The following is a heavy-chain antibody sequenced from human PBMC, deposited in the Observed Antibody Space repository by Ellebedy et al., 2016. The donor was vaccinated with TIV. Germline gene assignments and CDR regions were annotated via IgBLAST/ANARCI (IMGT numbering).Heavy chain of an antibody. D-gene: IGHD3-22*01. CDR2: IDNSGST. V-gene: IGHV4-59*08. Sequence: MPSETLSFTCIVSGGSTSSFYWSWVRQPPGKGLEWIGYIDNSGSTNHNPSLKSRVTISVDTSKNQFSLKLSSVTAADTAVYYCARLKYYYDGRGYSPFDSWGQGTLVTVSS. CDR3: ARLKYYYDGRGYSPFDS. CDR1: GGSTSSFY. J-gene: IGHJ4*02.